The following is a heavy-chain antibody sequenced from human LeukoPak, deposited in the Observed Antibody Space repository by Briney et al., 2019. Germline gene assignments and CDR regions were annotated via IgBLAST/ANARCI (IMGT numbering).Heavy chain of an antibody. CDR3: ARGVVAATFYYYMDV. V-gene: IGHV1-2*02. CDR2: INPNSGGT. J-gene: IGHJ6*03. CDR1: GYTFTGYY. Sequence: GASVTVSCTPSGYTFTGYYIQWMRQAPRQGLEWMGWINPNSGGTNYAQKFQGRVTMTRDTSISTAYMELSSLRSDDTAVYYCARGVVAATFYYYMDVWGKGTTVTVSS. D-gene: IGHD2-15*01.